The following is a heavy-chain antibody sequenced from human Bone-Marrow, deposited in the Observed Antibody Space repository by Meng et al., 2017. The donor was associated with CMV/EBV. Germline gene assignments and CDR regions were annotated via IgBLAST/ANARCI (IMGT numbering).Heavy chain of an antibody. D-gene: IGHD4-23*01. CDR1: GFTFSSYA. Sequence: GESLKISCAASGFTFSSYAMHWVRQAPGKGLEWVAVISYDGSNKYYADSVKGRFTISRDNSKNTLYLQMNSLKAEDTAVYYCARVIRVVTLYYFDYWGQGTLVTVSS. V-gene: IGHV3-30*04. CDR3: ARVIRVVTLYYFDY. CDR2: ISYDGSNK. J-gene: IGHJ4*02.